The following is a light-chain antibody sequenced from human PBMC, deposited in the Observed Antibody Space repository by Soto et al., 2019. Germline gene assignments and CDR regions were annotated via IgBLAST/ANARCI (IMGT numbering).Light chain of an antibody. Sequence: SVLTQPASVSGSPGQSITISCTGTSSDVGSYNLVSWYQQHPGKAPKLMIYEGSKRPSGVSNRFSGSKSGNTASLTISGLQAEDEADYYCCSYAGSITYVFGTGTKVTVL. V-gene: IGLV2-23*01. CDR2: EGS. J-gene: IGLJ1*01. CDR3: CSYAGSITYV. CDR1: SSDVGSYNL.